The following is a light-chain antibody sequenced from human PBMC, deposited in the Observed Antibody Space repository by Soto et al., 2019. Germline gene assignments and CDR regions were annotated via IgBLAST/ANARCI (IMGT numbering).Light chain of an antibody. V-gene: IGLV1-40*01. J-gene: IGLJ2*01. Sequence: QSVLTQPHSVSGAPGQRVTISCTGSSSNIGAGYDVHWYQQLPGTAPKLLIYGNTNRPSGVPDRFSGSKSGTSASLAITGLQAEDEADYYCQSYDNSLSSSGVFGGGTKLTVL. CDR2: GNT. CDR3: QSYDNSLSSSGV. CDR1: SSNIGAGYD.